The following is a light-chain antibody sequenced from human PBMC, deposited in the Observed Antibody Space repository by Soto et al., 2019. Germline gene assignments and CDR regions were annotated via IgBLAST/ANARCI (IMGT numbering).Light chain of an antibody. V-gene: IGKV3-20*01. Sequence: EVVLTQSPGTLSLSPGERATVACRSSQSVINNYLAWYQQKPGQAPSLLIYGASNRATGIPDRFSGSGSGTDFTLTISRLEPEDFAVYYCQQYGSSPWTFGQGTKVDIK. CDR2: GAS. CDR1: QSVINNY. CDR3: QQYGSSPWT. J-gene: IGKJ1*01.